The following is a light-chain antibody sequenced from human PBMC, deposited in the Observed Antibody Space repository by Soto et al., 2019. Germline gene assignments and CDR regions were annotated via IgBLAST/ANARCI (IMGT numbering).Light chain of an antibody. CDR2: GAS. J-gene: IGKJ2*02. Sequence: EIVLTQSPGTLSLSPGERATLSCRASQSVSSSYLAWYQQKPGQAPRLLIYGASNRATGIPDRFSGSGSGTDFTLTISRLEPEDFVVYYWHQYGSSPRTFGQGTKLEI. CDR3: HQYGSSPRT. CDR1: QSVSSSY. V-gene: IGKV3-20*01.